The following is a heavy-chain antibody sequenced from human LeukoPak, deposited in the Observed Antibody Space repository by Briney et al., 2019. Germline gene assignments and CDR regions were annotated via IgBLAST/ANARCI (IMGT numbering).Heavy chain of an antibody. Sequence: GGSLGLSCAASGFTFSRYWMHWVRQDPGKGPVWVSRINSDGSSTSYADSVKGRFTISRDNAKNTLYLQMNSLRAEDTAVYYCARGTYGMDVWGQGTTVTVSS. CDR1: GFTFSRYW. CDR2: INSDGSST. V-gene: IGHV3-74*01. J-gene: IGHJ6*02. CDR3: ARGTYGMDV.